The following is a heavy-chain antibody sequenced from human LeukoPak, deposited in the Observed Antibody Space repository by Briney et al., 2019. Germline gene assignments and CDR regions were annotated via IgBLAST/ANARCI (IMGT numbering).Heavy chain of an antibody. D-gene: IGHD3-10*01. CDR1: GGSISSGDYY. Sequence: PSQTLSLTCTVSGGSISSGDYYWSWIRQPPGKGLEWIGYIYYSGSTYYNPSLKSRVTISVDTSKNQFSLKLSSVTAADTAVYYCAASPFRGVIWGYYFDYWGQGTLVTVSS. CDR3: AASPFRGVIWGYYFDY. CDR2: IYYSGST. V-gene: IGHV4-30-4*01. J-gene: IGHJ4*02.